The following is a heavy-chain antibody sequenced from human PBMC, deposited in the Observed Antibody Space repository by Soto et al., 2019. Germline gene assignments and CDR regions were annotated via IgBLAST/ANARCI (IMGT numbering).Heavy chain of an antibody. CDR2: IIPILGIA. Sequence: QVQLVQSGAEVKKPGSSVKVSCKASGGTFSSYTISWVRQAPGHGLEWMGRIIPILGIANDAQKFQGRVTITADKSTSTAYMELSSLRSEDTAVYYCARELGADYYDFWSGFDYWGQGTLVTVSS. D-gene: IGHD3-3*01. V-gene: IGHV1-69*08. CDR3: ARELGADYYDFWSGFDY. CDR1: GGTFSSYT. J-gene: IGHJ4*02.